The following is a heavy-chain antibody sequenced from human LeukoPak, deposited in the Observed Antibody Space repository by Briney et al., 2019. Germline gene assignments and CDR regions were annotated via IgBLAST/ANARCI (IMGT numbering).Heavy chain of an antibody. Sequence: SVKGRFTISRDNSKRSLYLQMNSLRPEDTAVYYCAKSRATTADSDGFDIWGQGTVVTVSS. J-gene: IGHJ3*02. V-gene: IGHV3-30*02. D-gene: IGHD1-1*01. CDR3: AKSRATTADSDGFDI.